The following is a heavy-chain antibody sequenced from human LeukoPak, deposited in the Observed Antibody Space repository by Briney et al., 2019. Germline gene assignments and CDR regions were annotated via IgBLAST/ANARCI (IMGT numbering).Heavy chain of an antibody. J-gene: IGHJ1*01. D-gene: IGHD3-22*01. CDR3: ARGPTYYYDSSGYSFFFQH. CDR2: ISYDGSNK. Sequence: PGRSLRLSCAASGFTFSSYGMHWVRQAPGKGLEWVAVISYDGSNKYYADSVKGRFTISRDNSKNTLYLQMNSLRAEDTAVYYCARGPTYYYDSSGYSFFFQHWGQGTLVTVSS. CDR1: GFTFSSYG. V-gene: IGHV3-30*03.